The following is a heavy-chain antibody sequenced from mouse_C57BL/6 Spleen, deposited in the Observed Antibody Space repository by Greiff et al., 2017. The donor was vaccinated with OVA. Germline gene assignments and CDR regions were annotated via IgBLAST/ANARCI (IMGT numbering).Heavy chain of an antibody. CDR1: GYPFTSYW. CDR2: IHPTSGST. CDR3: ARSGSSWDWYFEV. J-gene: IGHJ1*03. V-gene: IGHV1-64*01. D-gene: IGHD1-1*01. Sequence: QVQLQQPGAELVKPGASVKLSCKASGYPFTSYWLPWVKQRPGQGLEWIGLIHPTSGSTNYNEKFKSKATLTVDKSSSTAYMQLSSRTSEDSAVYDCARSGSSWDWYFEVGGTGTTVTVSS.